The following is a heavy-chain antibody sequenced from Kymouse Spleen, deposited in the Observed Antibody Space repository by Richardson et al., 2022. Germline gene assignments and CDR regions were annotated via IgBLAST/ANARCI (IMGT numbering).Heavy chain of an antibody. D-gene: IGHD2-8*01. CDR2: IWYDGSNK. CDR1: GFTFSSYG. V-gene: IGHV3-33*01. J-gene: IGHJ4*02. CDR3: ARDSRYCTNGVCFSFDY. Sequence: QVQLVESGGGVVQPGRSLRLSCAASGFTFSSYGMHWVRQAPGKGLEWVAVIWYDGSNKYYADSVKGRFTISRDNSKNTLYLQMNSLRAEDTAVYYCARDSRYCTNGVCFSFDYWGQGTLVTVSS.